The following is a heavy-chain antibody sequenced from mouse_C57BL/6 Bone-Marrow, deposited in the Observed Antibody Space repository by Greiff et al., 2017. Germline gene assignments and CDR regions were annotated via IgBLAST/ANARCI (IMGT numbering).Heavy chain of an antibody. CDR1: GYTFTDYE. Sequence: QVQLQQSGAELVRPGASVTLSCKASGYTFTDYEMHWVKQTPVHGLEWIGAIDPETGGTAYNQKFKGKAILTADKSSSTAYMELRSLTSEDSAVYYGTRAGYYGSSSFYWGQGTTLTVSS. J-gene: IGHJ2*01. CDR2: IDPETGGT. D-gene: IGHD1-1*01. CDR3: TRAGYYGSSSFY. V-gene: IGHV1-15*01.